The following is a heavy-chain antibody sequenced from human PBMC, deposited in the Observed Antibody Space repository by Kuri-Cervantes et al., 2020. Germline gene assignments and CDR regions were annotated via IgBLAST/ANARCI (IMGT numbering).Heavy chain of an antibody. D-gene: IGHD6-13*01. V-gene: IGHV3-30*18. J-gene: IGHJ4*02. Sequence: LSLTCAASGFTFSSYAMHWVRQAPGKGLDWVAAISYDGTSEYYADSVKGRFTVSRDSSKNTLYLQMNSLRTEDTAFYYCAKDLGGTWSFDYWGQGTLVTVSS. CDR1: GFTFSSYA. CDR2: ISYDGTSE. CDR3: AKDLGGTWSFDY.